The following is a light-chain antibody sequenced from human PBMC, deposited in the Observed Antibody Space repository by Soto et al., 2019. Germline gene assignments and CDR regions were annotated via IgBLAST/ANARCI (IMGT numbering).Light chain of an antibody. V-gene: IGKV3-15*01. CDR1: QSISDT. J-gene: IGKJ1*01. CDR2: GAS. Sequence: EIVMTQSPATLSVSPGGRATLSCRASQSISDTLAWYQQKPGQAPRLLIHGASTRATGFPARFSGSGSGTDFTLTISSLQSEDFAVDYCQQYNNWPWTVGQGTKVEIK. CDR3: QQYNNWPWT.